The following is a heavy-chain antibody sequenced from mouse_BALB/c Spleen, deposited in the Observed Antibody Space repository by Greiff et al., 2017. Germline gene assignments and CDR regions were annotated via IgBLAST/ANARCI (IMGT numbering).Heavy chain of an antibody. CDR1: GFTFSSYA. J-gene: IGHJ2*01. D-gene: IGHD1-2*01. CDR2: ISSGGST. V-gene: IGHV5-6-5*01. CDR3: ARGRYYGYGFDY. Sequence: EVKLVESGGGLVKPGGSLKLSCAASGFTFSSYAMSWVRQTPEKRLEWVASISSGGSTYYPDSVKGRFTISRDNARNILYLQMSSLRSEDTAMYYCARGRYYGYGFDYWGQGTTLTVSS.